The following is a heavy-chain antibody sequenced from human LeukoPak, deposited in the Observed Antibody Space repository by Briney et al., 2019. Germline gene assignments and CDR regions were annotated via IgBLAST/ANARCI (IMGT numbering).Heavy chain of an antibody. CDR1: GGSISSYY. J-gene: IGHJ5*02. CDR3: ARTGRSGWFDP. D-gene: IGHD1-26*01. Sequence: PSETLSLTCTVSGGSISSYYWSWIRQPPGKGLEWIGYIYYSGSTNYNPSLKRRVTISVDTSKNQFSLKLSSVTAADTAVYYCARTGRSGWFDPWGQGTLVTVSS. CDR2: IYYSGST. V-gene: IGHV4-59*01.